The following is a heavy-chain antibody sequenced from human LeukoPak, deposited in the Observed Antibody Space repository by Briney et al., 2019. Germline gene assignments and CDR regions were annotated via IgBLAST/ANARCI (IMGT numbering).Heavy chain of an antibody. CDR2: INTNTGNP. CDR3: ARGDYDILTGYYSDLNWFDP. J-gene: IGHJ5*02. CDR1: GYTFTSYA. D-gene: IGHD3-9*01. Sequence: GASVKVSCKASGYTFTSYAMNWVRQAPGQGLEWMGWINTNTGNPTYAQGFTGRFVFSLDTSVSTAYLQISSLKAEDTAVYYCARGDYDILTGYYSDLNWFDPWGQGTLVTVSS. V-gene: IGHV7-4-1*02.